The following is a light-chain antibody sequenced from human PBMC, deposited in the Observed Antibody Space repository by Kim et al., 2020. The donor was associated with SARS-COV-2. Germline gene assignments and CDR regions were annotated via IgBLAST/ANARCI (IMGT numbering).Light chain of an antibody. V-gene: IGLV8-61*01. CDR3: ALHMGGYWV. CDR1: SGSVSTSHY. J-gene: IGLJ3*02. Sequence: QTVVTQEPPFSVSPGGTVTLTCGLSSGSVSTSHYASWYQQTPGQAPRTLIYRTSIRSSGVPDRFSGSILGNKAALTITGAQADDESYYYCALHMGGYWVFGGGTKLTVL. CDR2: RTS.